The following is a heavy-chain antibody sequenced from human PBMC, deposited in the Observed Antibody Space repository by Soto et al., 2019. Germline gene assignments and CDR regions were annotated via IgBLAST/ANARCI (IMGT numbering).Heavy chain of an antibody. CDR1: GFTLSSYA. J-gene: IGHJ5*02. Sequence: GGSLRLSCTASGFTLSSYAMSWVRHAPWKGLEWVSAISGSGGSTYYADSVKGRFTISRDNSKNTLYLQMNSLRAEDTAVYYCAKGTGSGSYFSWLDHWGQGTMVTGSS. V-gene: IGHV3-23*01. D-gene: IGHD3-10*01. CDR3: AKGTGSGSYFSWLDH. CDR2: ISGSGGST.